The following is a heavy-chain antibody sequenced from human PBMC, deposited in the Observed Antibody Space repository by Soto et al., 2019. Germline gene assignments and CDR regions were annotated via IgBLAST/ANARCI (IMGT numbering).Heavy chain of an antibody. Sequence: SETLSLTCTVSGGSISSGGYYWSWIRQHPGKGLEWIGYIYYSGSTYYNPSLKSRVTISVDTSKNQFSLKLSSVTAADTAVYYCARFPRGRPNWFDPWGQGTLVTVSS. CDR3: ARFPRGRPNWFDP. V-gene: IGHV4-31*03. CDR2: IYYSGST. CDR1: GGSISSGGYY. J-gene: IGHJ5*02.